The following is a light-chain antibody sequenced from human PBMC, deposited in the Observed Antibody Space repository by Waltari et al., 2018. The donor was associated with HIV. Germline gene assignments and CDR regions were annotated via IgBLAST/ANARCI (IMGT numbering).Light chain of an antibody. CDR3: LQDFEYPWT. V-gene: IGKV1-6*02. CDR2: AST. Sequence: AVQMTQSPSSVSGSLGGRVTISCRASQGIRNDLSWFQMKPGGAPKLLIYASTILQTGVPPRFSGSASGTDVALTISNLQSEDFATYFCLQDFEYPWTFGQGTTVE. J-gene: IGKJ1*01. CDR1: QGIRND.